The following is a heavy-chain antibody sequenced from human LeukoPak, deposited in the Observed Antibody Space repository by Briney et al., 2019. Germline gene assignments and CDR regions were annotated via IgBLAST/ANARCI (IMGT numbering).Heavy chain of an antibody. Sequence: SETLSLTCTVSGGSISSYYWSWIRQPPGKGLEWIGYIYYSGSTNYNPSLKSRVTISVDTSKNQFSLKLSSVTAADTAVYYCARGNHYYDSSGYYVSANDYWGQGTLVTVSS. D-gene: IGHD3-22*01. V-gene: IGHV4-59*01. CDR1: GGSISSYY. CDR2: IYYSGST. CDR3: ARGNHYYDSSGYYVSANDY. J-gene: IGHJ4*02.